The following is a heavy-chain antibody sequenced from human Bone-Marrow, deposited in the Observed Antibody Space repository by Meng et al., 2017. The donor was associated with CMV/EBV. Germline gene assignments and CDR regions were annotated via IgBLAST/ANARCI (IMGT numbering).Heavy chain of an antibody. CDR1: GFTFSDYY. J-gene: IGHJ6*02. CDR2: ISSSGSTI. D-gene: IGHD3-10*01. V-gene: IGHV3-11*04. CDR3: ASVPMVRGVILPLVYYGKDV. Sequence: GGSLRLSCAASGFTFSDYYMSWIRQAPGKGLEWVSYISSSGSTIYYADSVKGRFTISRDNAKNSLYLQMNSLRAEDTAVYYGASVPMVRGVILPLVYYGKDVWGQGTMVAVSS.